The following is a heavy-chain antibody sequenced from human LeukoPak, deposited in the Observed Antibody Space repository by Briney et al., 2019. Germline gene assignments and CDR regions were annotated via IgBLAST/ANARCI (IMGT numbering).Heavy chain of an antibody. CDR1: GFTFSSYA. Sequence: GGSLRLSYAASGFTFSSYAMSWVRQAPGKGLEWVANINQDESERNYVDSVKGRFTISRDNAKNSLDLQMNSLRAEDTAVYYCARYGNGEWLAHYAFDVWGQGTMVTVAS. CDR2: INQDESER. J-gene: IGHJ3*01. V-gene: IGHV3-7*01. CDR3: ARYGNGEWLAHYAFDV. D-gene: IGHD6-19*01.